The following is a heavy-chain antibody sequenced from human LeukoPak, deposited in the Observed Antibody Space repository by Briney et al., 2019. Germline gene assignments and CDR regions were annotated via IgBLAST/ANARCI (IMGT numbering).Heavy chain of an antibody. Sequence: ASVKVSCKASGGTFSSYAISWVRQAPGQGLEWMGGIIPIFGTANYAQKFQGRVSITADESTSTAYMELSSLRSEDTAVYYCARAPYYYDSSGYYAPSLSYFDYWGQGTLVTVSS. CDR1: GGTFSSYA. CDR2: IIPIFGTA. CDR3: ARAPYYYDSSGYYAPSLSYFDY. D-gene: IGHD3-22*01. V-gene: IGHV1-69*13. J-gene: IGHJ4*02.